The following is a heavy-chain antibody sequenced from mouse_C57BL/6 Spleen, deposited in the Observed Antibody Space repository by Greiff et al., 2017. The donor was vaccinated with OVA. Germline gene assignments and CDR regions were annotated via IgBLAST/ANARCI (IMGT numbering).Heavy chain of an antibody. Sequence: VQLQESGPELVKPGASVKISCKASGYAFSSSWMNWVKQRPGKGLEWIGRIYPGDGDTNYNGKFKGKATLTADKSSSTAYMQLSSLTSEDAAVYFCARAGGRTYFDDWGQGTTLTVSS. J-gene: IGHJ2*01. V-gene: IGHV1-82*01. CDR3: ARAGGRTYFDD. CDR1: GYAFSSSW. D-gene: IGHD3-3*01. CDR2: IYPGDGDT.